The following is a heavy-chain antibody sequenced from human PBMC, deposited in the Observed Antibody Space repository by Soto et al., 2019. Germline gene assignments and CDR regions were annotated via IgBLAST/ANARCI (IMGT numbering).Heavy chain of an antibody. CDR3: ARGAEYQLLSRDYFYGMDV. Sequence: QVQLVEAGGGVVQPGRSLRLSCGASGFTFNSHGMHWVRQAPGKGLEWVAVISYEGRNNFYAESVKGRFTISRDNSKNTLYLQMNSLRREDTAVYYCARGAEYQLLSRDYFYGMDVWGQGTTVTVSS. CDR2: ISYEGRNN. D-gene: IGHD2-2*01. J-gene: IGHJ6*02. V-gene: IGHV3-30*03. CDR1: GFTFNSHG.